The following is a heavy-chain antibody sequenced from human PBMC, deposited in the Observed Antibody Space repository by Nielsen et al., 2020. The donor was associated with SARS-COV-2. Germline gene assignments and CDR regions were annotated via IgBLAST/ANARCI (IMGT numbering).Heavy chain of an antibody. CDR2: LYYRGST. CDR3: ARLRMAYYMDV. CDR1: GGSISSSSYY. Sequence: SGTLPLTCTVSGGSISSSSYYWGWIRQPPGKGRERIGSLYYRGSTYYNPSLKRRVTITVNTSKNQFSLKLSSVTAADTAVYYCARLRMAYYMDVWGKGTTVTVSS. J-gene: IGHJ6*03. D-gene: IGHD5-24*01. V-gene: IGHV4-39*01.